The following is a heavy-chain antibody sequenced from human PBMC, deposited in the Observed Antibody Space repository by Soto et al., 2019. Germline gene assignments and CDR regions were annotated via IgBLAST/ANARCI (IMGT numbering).Heavy chain of an antibody. J-gene: IGHJ6*02. CDR1: GYTFTSCD. Sequence: ASVKVSCKASGYTFTSCDINWVRQATGQGLEWMGWMNPNSGNTGYAQKFQGRVTMTRNTSISTAYMELSSLRSEDTAVYYCASSWFGELYYGMDVWGQGTTVTAP. V-gene: IGHV1-8*01. CDR2: MNPNSGNT. D-gene: IGHD3-10*01. CDR3: ASSWFGELYYGMDV.